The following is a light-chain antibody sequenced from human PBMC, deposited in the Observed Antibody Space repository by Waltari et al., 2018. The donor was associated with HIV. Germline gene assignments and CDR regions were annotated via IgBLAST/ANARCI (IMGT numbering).Light chain of an antibody. CDR3: CSYAGSYTLV. CDR1: SSDVGDYNY. J-gene: IGLJ2*01. Sequence: QSALTQPRSVSGSPGQPVTISCTGTSSDVGDYNYVSWYQQHPGKAPKLMIYDVSKRPSGGPARFSGDKSGNTASLNISGLQADDEAYYYCCSYAGSYTLVFGGGTKLTVL. CDR2: DVS. V-gene: IGLV2-11*01.